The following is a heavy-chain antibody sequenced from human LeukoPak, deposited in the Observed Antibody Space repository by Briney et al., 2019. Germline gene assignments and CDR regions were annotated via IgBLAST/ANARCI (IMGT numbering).Heavy chain of an antibody. CDR1: GFGFSGYW. CDR2: IKQDASER. J-gene: IGHJ4*02. CDR3: ATDGGPFGH. D-gene: IGHD3-3*01. Sequence: GGSLRLSCAGSGFGFSGYWMSWVRQVPGKGLEWVANIKQDASERYYADSVRGRFTISRDNARNYQYLQMNSLRVEDTAIYYCATDGGPFGHWGQGILVTVSS. V-gene: IGHV3-7*01.